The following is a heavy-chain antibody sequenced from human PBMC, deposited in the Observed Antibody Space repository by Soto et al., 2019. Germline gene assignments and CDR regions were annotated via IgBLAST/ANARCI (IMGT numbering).Heavy chain of an antibody. Sequence: GGSLRLSCAASGFTFSTHSMNWVRQAPGEGLQWVSSISSTSTYIYYADSLKGRFTISRDNAKNSVYLQMNSLRAEDTAVYYCVRHSGYALDYWGHGTLVTVSS. J-gene: IGHJ4*01. CDR3: VRHSGYALDY. D-gene: IGHD5-12*01. CDR1: GFTFSTHS. CDR2: ISSTSTYI. V-gene: IGHV3-21*01.